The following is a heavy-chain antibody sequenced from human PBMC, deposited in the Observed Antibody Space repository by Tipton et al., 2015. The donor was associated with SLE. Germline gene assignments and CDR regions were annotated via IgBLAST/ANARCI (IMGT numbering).Heavy chain of an antibody. CDR2: ISYDGSNK. V-gene: IGHV3-30*04. CDR3: ARVEYDAYDLPQFAL. D-gene: IGHD3-3*01. Sequence: SLRLSCAASGFTFSSYAMHWVRQAPGKGLEWVAVISYDGSNKYYADSVKGRFTISRDNSKNTLYLQMNSLLTEDTAIYYCARVEYDAYDLPQFALWGQGALVTVSS. CDR1: GFTFSSYA. J-gene: IGHJ4*02.